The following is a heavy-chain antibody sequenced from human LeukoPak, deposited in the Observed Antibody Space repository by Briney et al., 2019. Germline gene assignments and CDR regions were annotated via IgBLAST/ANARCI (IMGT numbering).Heavy chain of an antibody. V-gene: IGHV3-15*01. D-gene: IGHD3-3*01. J-gene: IGHJ3*02. CDR1: GFTFSNAW. CDR2: IKSKTDGGTT. Sequence: GGSLRLSCAASGFTFSNAWMSWVRQAPGKGLEWVGRIKSKTDGGTTDYAAPVKGRFTISRDDSKNTLYLQMNSLKTEDTAVYYCTTVYYDFWSGYYPTDAFDIWGQGTMVTVSS. CDR3: TTVYYDFWSGYYPTDAFDI.